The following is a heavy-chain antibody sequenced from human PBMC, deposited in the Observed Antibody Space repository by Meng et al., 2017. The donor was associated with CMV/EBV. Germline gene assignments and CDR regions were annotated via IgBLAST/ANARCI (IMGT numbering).Heavy chain of an antibody. J-gene: IGHJ4*02. V-gene: IGHV1-8*01. D-gene: IGHD6-19*01. CDR1: GYDFTRDE. CDR2: MNPSSGNT. Sequence: GYDFTRDEINWVRQANGQGLEWMGWMNPSSGNTGYAQKFQGRVTMTRNTSIRTAYMERSSLRSEDTAVYYCARGESSSGWYGTNFDYWGQGTLVTVSS. CDR3: ARGESSSGWYGTNFDY.